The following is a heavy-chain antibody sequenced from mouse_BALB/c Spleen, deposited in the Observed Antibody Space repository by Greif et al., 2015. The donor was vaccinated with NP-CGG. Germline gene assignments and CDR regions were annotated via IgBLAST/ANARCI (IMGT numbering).Heavy chain of an antibody. CDR2: IWSDGST. V-gene: IGHV2-6-1*01. J-gene: IGHJ4*01. Sequence: QVQLQQSGPGLVAPSQSLSITCTISGFSLTSYGVHWVRQPPGKGLEWLVVIWSDGSTTYNSALKSRLSISKDNSESXFFLKMNSLQTDGTAMYYCARYGYYGAMDYWGQGTSVTVSS. D-gene: IGHD2-3*01. CDR1: GFSLTSYG. CDR3: ARYGYYGAMDY.